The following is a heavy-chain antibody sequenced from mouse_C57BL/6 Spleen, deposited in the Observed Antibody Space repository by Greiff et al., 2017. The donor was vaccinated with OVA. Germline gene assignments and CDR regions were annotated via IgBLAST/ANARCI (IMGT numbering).Heavy chain of an antibody. CDR3: AGGHYGNPFAY. D-gene: IGHD2-1*01. V-gene: IGHV12-3*01. J-gene: IGHJ3*01. CDR2: ITHSGET. CDR1: GFPITSGYY. Sequence: VKLQESGPGLVKPSQSLFLTCSITGFPITSGYYWIWIRQSPGKPLEWMGYITHSGETFYNPSLQSPISITRETSKNQFFLQLNSVTTEDTAMYYCAGGHYGNPFAYWGQGTLVTVSA.